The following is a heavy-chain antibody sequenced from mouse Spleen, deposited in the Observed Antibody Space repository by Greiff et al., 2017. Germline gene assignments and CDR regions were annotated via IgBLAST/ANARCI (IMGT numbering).Heavy chain of an antibody. CDR2: ISDGGSYT. J-gene: IGHJ4*01. CDR3: ARVPLPSYAMDY. CDR1: GFTFSSYA. V-gene: IGHV5-4*03. Sequence: DVKLVESGGGLVKPGGSLKLSCAASGFTFSSYAMSWVRQTPEKRLEWVATISDGGSYTYYPDNVKGRFTISRDNAKNNLYLQMSHLKSEDTAMYYCARVPLPSYAMDYWGQGTSVTVSS. D-gene: IGHD1-1*01.